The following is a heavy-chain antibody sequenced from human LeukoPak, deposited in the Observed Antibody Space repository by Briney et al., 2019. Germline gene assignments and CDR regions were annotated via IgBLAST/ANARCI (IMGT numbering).Heavy chain of an antibody. CDR3: AKDYYYDSSGYYYYFDY. J-gene: IGHJ4*02. V-gene: IGHV3-9*01. CDR2: ISWNSGSI. Sequence: GGSLRLSCAASGFTFDDYDMHWVRQAPGKGLEWVSGISWNSGSIGYADSVKGRFTISRDNAKNSLYLQMNSLRAEDTALYYCAKDYYYDSSGYYYYFDYWGQGTLVTVSS. D-gene: IGHD3-22*01. CDR1: GFTFDDYD.